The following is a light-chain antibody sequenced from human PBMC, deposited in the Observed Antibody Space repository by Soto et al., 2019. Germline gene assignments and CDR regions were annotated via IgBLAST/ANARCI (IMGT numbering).Light chain of an antibody. CDR1: SSNIGTKT. Sequence: QSVLTRPPSTSGTPGQRVTISCSGSSSNIGTKTVNWYHQLPGAAPRLLIYSTTYRPSGIPDRFSGSKSGTSASLAISGLQPDDEGDYYCATWDDSLDGHVVFGGGTKLTVL. CDR2: STT. J-gene: IGLJ2*01. V-gene: IGLV1-44*01. CDR3: ATWDDSLDGHVV.